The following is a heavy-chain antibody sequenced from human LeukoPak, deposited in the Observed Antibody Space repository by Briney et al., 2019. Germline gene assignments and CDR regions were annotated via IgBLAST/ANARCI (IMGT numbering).Heavy chain of an antibody. V-gene: IGHV3-30*04. CDR1: GFTFSSYA. J-gene: IGHJ3*02. CDR3: ARDNKHDAFDI. Sequence: GGSLRLSCAASGFTFSSYAMHWVRQAPGKGLEWVAVISYDGSNKYYADSVKGRFTISRDNSKNTLYLQMNSLRAEDTAVHYCARDNKHDAFDIWGQGTMVTVSS. D-gene: IGHD1/OR15-1a*01. CDR2: ISYDGSNK.